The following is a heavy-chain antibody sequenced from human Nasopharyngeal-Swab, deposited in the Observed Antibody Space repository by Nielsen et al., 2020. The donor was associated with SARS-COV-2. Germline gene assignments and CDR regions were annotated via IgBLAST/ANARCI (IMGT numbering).Heavy chain of an antibody. CDR1: GFTFSSYA. D-gene: IGHD1-26*01. CDR2: ISYDGSNK. CDR3: ARDFSEKGYYYYGMDV. Sequence: GESLKISCAASGFTFSSYAMHWVRRAPGKGLEWVAVISYDGSNKYYADSVKGRSTISRDNSKNTLYLQMNSLRAEDTAVYYCARDFSEKGYYYYGMDVWGQGTTVTVSS. J-gene: IGHJ6*02. V-gene: IGHV3-30*04.